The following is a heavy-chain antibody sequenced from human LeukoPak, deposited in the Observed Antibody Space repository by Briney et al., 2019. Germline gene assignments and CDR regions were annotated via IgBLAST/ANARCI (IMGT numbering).Heavy chain of an antibody. J-gene: IGHJ4*02. CDR1: GGSFSGYY. CDR2: INHSGST. CDR3: ARDYDYVWGSYRKRKYYFDY. Sequence: PSETLSLTCAVYGGSFSGYYWSWIRQPPGKGLEWIGEINHSGSTNYNPSLKSRVTISVDTSKNQFSLKLSSVTAADTAVYYCARDYDYVWGSYRKRKYYFDYWGQGTLVTVSS. V-gene: IGHV4-34*01. D-gene: IGHD3-16*02.